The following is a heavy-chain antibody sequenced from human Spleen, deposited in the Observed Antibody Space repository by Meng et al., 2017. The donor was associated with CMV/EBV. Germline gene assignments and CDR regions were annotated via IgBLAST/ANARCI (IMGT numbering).Heavy chain of an antibody. D-gene: IGHD6-19*01. CDR3: ARVAGHISLAGTEVYYYYGMDV. J-gene: IGHJ6*02. CDR2: LSYTGST. Sequence: GGWVHHPPGEGLEWIGGLSYTGSTYNNPSLKSRVNISVDTSKKYLSLKLSSVTAADTAVYYCARVAGHISLAGTEVYYYYGMDVWGQGTTVTVSS. V-gene: IGHV4-39*02.